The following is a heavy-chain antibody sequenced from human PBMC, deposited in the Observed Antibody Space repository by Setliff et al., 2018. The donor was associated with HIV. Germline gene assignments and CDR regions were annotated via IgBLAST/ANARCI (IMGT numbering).Heavy chain of an antibody. CDR3: ARFSNTLNWFDP. D-gene: IGHD4-4*01. CDR2: IYASGNT. V-gene: IGHV4-4*07. CDR1: GVSTSIHY. J-gene: IGHJ5*02. Sequence: SETLSLTCTVSGVSTSIHYWVWIRQPAGKGLEWIGRIYASGNTNYNPSLKSRVTISVDTSKNQFSLKLNSVTAADTAVYYCARFSNTLNWFDPWGQGTLVTVSS.